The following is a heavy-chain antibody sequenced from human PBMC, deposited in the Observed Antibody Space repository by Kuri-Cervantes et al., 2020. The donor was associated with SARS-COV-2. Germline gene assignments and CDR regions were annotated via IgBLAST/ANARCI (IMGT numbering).Heavy chain of an antibody. D-gene: IGHD4-11*01. V-gene: IGHV3-23*01. J-gene: IGHJ4*02. CDR3: AKDTDYTHDY. CDR1: GFTFSSYA. CDR2: ISGSGGST. Sequence: GESLKISCAASGFTFSSYAMSWVRQAPGKGLEWVSAISGSGGSTYYADSVKGRFTISRDNSKNTLYVQMNSLRAEDTAVYYCAKDTDYTHDYWGQGTLVTVSS.